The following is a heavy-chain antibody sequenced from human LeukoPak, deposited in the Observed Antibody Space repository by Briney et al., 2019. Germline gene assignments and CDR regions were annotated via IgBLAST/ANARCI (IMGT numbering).Heavy chain of an antibody. CDR2: IRYDGSNK. CDR1: GFTFSSYG. J-gene: IGHJ6*03. Sequence: GGSLRLSCAASGFTFSSYGMHWVRQAPGKGLEWVAFIRYDGSNKYYADSVKGRFTISRDNSKNTLYLQMNSLRAEDTAVYYCAKRTTTAIYMDVWGKGTTVTISS. V-gene: IGHV3-30*02. D-gene: IGHD4-17*01. CDR3: AKRTTTAIYMDV.